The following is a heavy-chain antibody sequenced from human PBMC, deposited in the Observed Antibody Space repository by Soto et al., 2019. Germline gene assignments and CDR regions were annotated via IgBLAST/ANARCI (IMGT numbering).Heavy chain of an antibody. D-gene: IGHD6-6*01. V-gene: IGHV1-18*01. Sequence: ASVKVSCKASGYTFTSYRISGVRQAPGQGLEWMGWISAYNGNTNYAQKLQGRVTMTTDTATRTAYMELRTMRSEDPAVYYSERDDSSSSSAFDIWGQAAMVTVS. CDR3: ERDDSSSSSAFDI. J-gene: IGHJ3*02. CDR1: GYTFTSYR. CDR2: ISAYNGNT.